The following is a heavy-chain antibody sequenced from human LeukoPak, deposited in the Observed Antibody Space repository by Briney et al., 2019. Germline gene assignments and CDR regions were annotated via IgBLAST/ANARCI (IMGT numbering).Heavy chain of an antibody. CDR3: AGDGPDSSSSDFDY. CDR2: IKQDGSEK. D-gene: IGHD6-6*01. V-gene: IGHV3-7*01. J-gene: IGHJ4*02. Sequence: TGGSLRLSCAASGFTFSSYAMSWVRQAPGKGLEWVANIKQDGSEKYYVDSVKGRFTISRDNAKNSLYLQMNSLRAEDTAVYYCAGDGPDSSSSDFDYWGQGTLVTVSS. CDR1: GFTFSSYA.